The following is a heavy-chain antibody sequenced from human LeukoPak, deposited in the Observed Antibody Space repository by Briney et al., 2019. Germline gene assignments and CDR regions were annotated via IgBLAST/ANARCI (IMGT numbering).Heavy chain of an antibody. J-gene: IGHJ6*03. V-gene: IGHV4-61*02. CDR1: GGSISSGSYY. D-gene: IGHD2/OR15-2a*01. CDR2: IYTSGST. CDR3: ARVSVSMAYGYYYYYMDV. Sequence: PSQTLSLTCTVSGGSISSGSYYWRWIRQPAGTGLEWLGRIYTSGSTNYNPSLKSRVTISVDTSKNQFSLKLSSVTAADTAVYYCARVSVSMAYGYYYYYMDVWGKGTTVTVSS.